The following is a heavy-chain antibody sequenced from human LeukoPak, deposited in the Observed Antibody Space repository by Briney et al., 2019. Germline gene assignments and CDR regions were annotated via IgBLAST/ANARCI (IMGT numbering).Heavy chain of an antibody. V-gene: IGHV3-66*02. J-gene: IGHJ6*03. CDR1: RFTVSSNY. Sequence: GGSLRLSCAASRFTVSSNYMSWIRQAPGKGLEWVSVIYSGGSTYYADSVKGRFTISRDNSKNTLYLQMNSLRAEDTVVYYCARGSRITIFGVVHYYMDVWGKGTTVTVSS. CDR3: ARGSRITIFGVVHYYMDV. CDR2: IYSGGST. D-gene: IGHD3-3*01.